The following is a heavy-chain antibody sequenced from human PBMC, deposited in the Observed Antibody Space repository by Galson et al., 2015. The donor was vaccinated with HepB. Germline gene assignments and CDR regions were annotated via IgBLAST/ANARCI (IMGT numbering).Heavy chain of an antibody. CDR2: VNTGGTT. CDR3: AGGPTDKSRWIDY. J-gene: IGHJ4*02. CDR1: GFTVSSNY. Sequence: SLRLSCAASGFTVSSNYMNWVRQAPGKGLEWVSVVNTGGTTYYTDSVKGRFTVSRDNSKNTLYLQMNSLRAEDTAVYYCAGGPTDKSRWIDYWGQGTLVTVSS. V-gene: IGHV3-53*01. D-gene: IGHD6-19*01.